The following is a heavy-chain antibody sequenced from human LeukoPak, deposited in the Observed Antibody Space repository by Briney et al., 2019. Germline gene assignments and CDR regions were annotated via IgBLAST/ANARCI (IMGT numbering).Heavy chain of an antibody. Sequence: NPSETLSLTCTVSGGSISSSTYYWGWIRQTPGKGLEWIGTIYYSGSTYYTPSLKSRVTISLDTSKSQFSLRLSSVTAADTAVYYCARLWSPWAAGDYWGQGTLVTVSS. CDR3: ARLWSPWAAGDY. CDR2: IYYSGST. V-gene: IGHV4-39*01. CDR1: GGSISSSTYY. J-gene: IGHJ4*02. D-gene: IGHD3-3*01.